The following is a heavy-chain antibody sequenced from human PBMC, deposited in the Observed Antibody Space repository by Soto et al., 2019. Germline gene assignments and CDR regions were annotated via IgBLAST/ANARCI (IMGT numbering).Heavy chain of an antibody. V-gene: IGHV1-18*04. Sequence: ASVKVSCKASGYTFTSYGISWVRQAPGQGLEWMGWISAYNGNTNYAQKLQGRVTMTTDTSTSTAYMELRSLRSDDTAVYYCAREVLDYDILTGYSGMDVWGQRTTVTVSS. CDR3: AREVLDYDILTGYSGMDV. D-gene: IGHD3-9*01. CDR1: GYTFTSYG. J-gene: IGHJ6*02. CDR2: ISAYNGNT.